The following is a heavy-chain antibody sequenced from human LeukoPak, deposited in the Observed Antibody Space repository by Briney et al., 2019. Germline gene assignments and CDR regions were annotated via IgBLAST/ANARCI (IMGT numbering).Heavy chain of an antibody. CDR1: GFTFSSFE. Sequence: GGSLRLSCAASGFTFSSFEMKWVRQAPGKGLEWVAYISGSGSNIHYADSVKGRFTISRDNANNSLYLQMNSLRAEDTAVYYCARQINSYWGYFYYYMDVWGKGTTVTVSS. CDR2: ISGSGSNI. CDR3: ARQINSYWGYFYYYMDV. J-gene: IGHJ6*03. V-gene: IGHV3-48*03. D-gene: IGHD2/OR15-2a*01.